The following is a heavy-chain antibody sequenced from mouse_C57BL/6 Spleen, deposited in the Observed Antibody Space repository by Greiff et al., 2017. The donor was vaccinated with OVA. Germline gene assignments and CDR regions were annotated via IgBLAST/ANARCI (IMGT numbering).Heavy chain of an antibody. CDR1: GFTFTDYY. D-gene: IGHD2-12*01. J-gene: IGHJ2*01. V-gene: IGHV7-3*01. Sequence: EVMLVESGGGLVQPGGSLSLSCAASGFTFTDYYMSWVRQPPGKALEWLGFIRTNDNGYTTEYSASVKGRFTISRDNSQSILYLQMNALRAEDSATYYCARGSNDFYYFGYWGQGTTLTASS. CDR3: ARGSNDFYYFGY. CDR2: IRTNDNGYTT.